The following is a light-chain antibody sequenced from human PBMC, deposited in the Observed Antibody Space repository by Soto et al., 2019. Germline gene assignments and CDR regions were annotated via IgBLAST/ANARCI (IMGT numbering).Light chain of an antibody. Sequence: EIVLTQSPATLSLSPGERATLSCRASQSVSSYLAWYQQKPGQAPRLLIYGASSRTTGVPDRFSGNGSGTDFTLTISRLEPEDFAVYYCQQRSNWPPTFGQGTRLEI. CDR2: GAS. CDR3: QQRSNWPPT. J-gene: IGKJ5*01. CDR1: QSVSSY. V-gene: IGKV3-11*01.